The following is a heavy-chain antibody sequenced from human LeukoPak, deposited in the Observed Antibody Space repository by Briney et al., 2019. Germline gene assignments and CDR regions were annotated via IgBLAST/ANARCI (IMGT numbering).Heavy chain of an antibody. V-gene: IGHV4-59*01. CDR3: TRIPDYGDYRVPYYGMDV. CDR2: IYYSGST. J-gene: IGHJ6*02. Sequence: SETLSLTCTVSGGSISSYYWSWIRQPPGKGLEWIGYIYYSGSTNYNPSLKSRVTISVDTSKNQFSLKLSSVTAADTAVYYCTRIPDYGDYRVPYYGMDVWGQGTTVTVSS. CDR1: GGSISSYY. D-gene: IGHD4-17*01.